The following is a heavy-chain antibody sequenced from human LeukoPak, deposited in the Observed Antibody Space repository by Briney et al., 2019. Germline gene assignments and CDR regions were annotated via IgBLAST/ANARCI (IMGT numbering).Heavy chain of an antibody. CDR2: INSNSGAT. V-gene: IGHV1-2*02. CDR1: GYTFTDYY. D-gene: IGHD1-26*01. Sequence: GASVKVSCKAFGYTFTDYYMHWVRQAPGQGPEWMGWINSNSGATNYAQKFQGRVTMTRDTSISTVYMELSSLRSDDTAVYYCARGRDRGASTPFDYWGQGTLVTVSS. CDR3: ARGRDRGASTPFDY. J-gene: IGHJ4*02.